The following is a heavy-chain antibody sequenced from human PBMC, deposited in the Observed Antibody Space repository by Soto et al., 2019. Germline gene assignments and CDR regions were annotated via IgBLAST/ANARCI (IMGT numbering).Heavy chain of an antibody. D-gene: IGHD2-15*01. CDR2: IYYSGST. CDR3: TREWSQ. V-gene: IGHV4-59*01. CDR1: GDSISSNY. Sequence: SETLCLTCTVSGDSISSNYWNWLRQPPGKGLEWIGYIYYSGSTNYNPSLKSRVTISVDTSKNQFSLKLSSVTAADTAVYYCTREWSQWGQGTLVTVSS. J-gene: IGHJ4*02.